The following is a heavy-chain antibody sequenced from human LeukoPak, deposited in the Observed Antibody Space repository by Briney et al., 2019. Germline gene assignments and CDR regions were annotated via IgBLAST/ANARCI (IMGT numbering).Heavy chain of an antibody. CDR2: IWFDGSQK. V-gene: IGHV3-30*02. CDR3: AKAGSLDYYDGSGYVDY. D-gene: IGHD3-22*01. J-gene: IGHJ4*02. Sequence: GGSLRLSCAASGFSFSTYGMHWVRQAPGKGLEWVAFIWFDGSQKYHADSLKGRFTISRDNSKNTVYLQMNSLRAEDTALYYCAKAGSLDYYDGSGYVDYWGQGTLVTVSS. CDR1: GFSFSTYG.